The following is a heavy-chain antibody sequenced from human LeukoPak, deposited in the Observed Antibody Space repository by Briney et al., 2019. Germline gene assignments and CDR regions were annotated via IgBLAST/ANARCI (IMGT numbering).Heavy chain of an antibody. V-gene: IGHV3-53*01. CDR2: IFSGGGT. CDR1: GVTVSSTD. D-gene: IGHD3-3*01. CDR3: ARDLDGPENY. Sequence: PGGSLRLSCAVSGVTVSSTDMSWVRQAPGKGLEWVSVIFSGGGTYYTGSVKGRFTISRDNSKNTLYLQMYSLSAEDTAVYYCARDLDGPENYWGQGTLVTVSS. J-gene: IGHJ4*02.